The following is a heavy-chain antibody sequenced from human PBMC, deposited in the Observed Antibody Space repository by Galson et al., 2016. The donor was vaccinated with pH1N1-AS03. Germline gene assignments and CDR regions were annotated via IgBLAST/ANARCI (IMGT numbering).Heavy chain of an antibody. CDR3: ARGLQKPSQLWLLAPFVI. D-gene: IGHD3/OR15-3a*01. CDR1: GFTLTNHP. Sequence: LSCAASGFTLTNHPLHWVRQAPGKGLEWVAVLSYDDTYKYYAESVKGRFSIFRDMSDNTLYLRMGSLRPEDTAIYCCARGLQKPSQLWLLAPFVIWGQGTRVSVSS. CDR2: LSYDDTYK. V-gene: IGHV3-30*14. J-gene: IGHJ3*02.